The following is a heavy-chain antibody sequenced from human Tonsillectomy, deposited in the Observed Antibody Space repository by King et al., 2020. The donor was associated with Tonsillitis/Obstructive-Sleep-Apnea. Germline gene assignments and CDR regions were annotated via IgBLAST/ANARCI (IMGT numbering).Heavy chain of an antibody. CDR3: AKSAAWFGELLKCGMDV. CDR2: IYPVDSDT. D-gene: IGHD3-10*01. V-gene: IGHV5-51*03. J-gene: IGHJ6*02. CDR1: GYTFSSYW. Sequence: QLVQSEAEVKKPGESLKISCKGSGYTFSSYWIGWVRQMPGKGLEWMGIIYPVDSDTRYSPSFQGQVTISADKSISTAYLQWSSLKASDTAMYYCAKSAAWFGELLKCGMDVWGQGTTVTVSS.